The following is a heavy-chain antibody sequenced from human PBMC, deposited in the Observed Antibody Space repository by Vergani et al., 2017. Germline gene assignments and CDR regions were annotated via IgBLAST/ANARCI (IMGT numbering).Heavy chain of an antibody. V-gene: IGHV1-18*01. CDR3: ARPLQPGGNSHWYFDL. CDR2: INPVTGGT. D-gene: IGHD4-23*01. Sequence: QVQLVQSGAELKKPGASVSVSCKGSSHTFQTYGISWVRQAPGKGLEWMGWINPVTGGTNYAQKFEDRVRLSLDTSITTGYMTLRRLTSGDTAMYYCARPLQPGGNSHWYFDLWGRGTLVSVSS. CDR1: SHTFQTYG. J-gene: IGHJ2*01.